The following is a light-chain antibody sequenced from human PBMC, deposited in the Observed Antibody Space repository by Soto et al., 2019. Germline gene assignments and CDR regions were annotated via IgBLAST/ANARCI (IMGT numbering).Light chain of an antibody. Sequence: EIVLTQSPATLSLSPGERATLSCRASQSVTSYLAWYQQKPGQAPRLLIYYPSNRATGIPARFSGSGSGTDFTLTISRLEPEDFAVYYCQQRRNWPLTFGGGTKVEIK. CDR2: YPS. CDR1: QSVTSY. CDR3: QQRRNWPLT. J-gene: IGKJ4*01. V-gene: IGKV3-11*01.